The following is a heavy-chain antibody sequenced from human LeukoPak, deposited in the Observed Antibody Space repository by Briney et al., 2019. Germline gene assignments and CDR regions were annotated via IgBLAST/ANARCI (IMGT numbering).Heavy chain of an antibody. D-gene: IGHD1-20*01. Sequence: PGGSLRLSCAASGFTFSSYSMNWVRQAPGKGLEWVSSISSSTTNIYYADSVKGRFTISRDNSKNTLYLQMNSLRAEDTAVYYCAITGRELLTGSYAFDIWGQGTMVTVSS. CDR2: ISSSTTNI. V-gene: IGHV3-21*04. CDR3: AITGRELLTGSYAFDI. CDR1: GFTFSSYS. J-gene: IGHJ3*02.